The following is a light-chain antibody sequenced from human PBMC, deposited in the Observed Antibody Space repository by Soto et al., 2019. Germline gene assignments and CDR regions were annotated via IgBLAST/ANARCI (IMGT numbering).Light chain of an antibody. J-gene: IGLJ1*01. Sequence: QSALTQPASVSGSPGQSITISCTGTSSDVGGYNYVSWYQHHPGKAPKLMIHEVSDRPSGISIRFSGSKSGNTASLTISGLQAEDEADYYCSSYRSDTTYVFGTGTKLTVL. CDR3: SSYRSDTTYV. CDR1: SSDVGGYNY. V-gene: IGLV2-14*01. CDR2: EVS.